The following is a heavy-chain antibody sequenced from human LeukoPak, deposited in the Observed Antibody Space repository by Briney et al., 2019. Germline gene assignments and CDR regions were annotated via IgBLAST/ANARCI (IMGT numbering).Heavy chain of an antibody. J-gene: IGHJ4*02. Sequence: PGGSLRLSCAASGFTFSSYEMNWVRQAPGKGLEWVSYISSSGSTIYYADSVKGRFTISRDNAKNSLYLQMNSLRAEDTAVYYCARVSWFGELDYWGQGTLVTVSS. V-gene: IGHV3-48*03. CDR1: GFTFSSYE. CDR2: ISSSGSTI. D-gene: IGHD3-10*01. CDR3: ARVSWFGELDY.